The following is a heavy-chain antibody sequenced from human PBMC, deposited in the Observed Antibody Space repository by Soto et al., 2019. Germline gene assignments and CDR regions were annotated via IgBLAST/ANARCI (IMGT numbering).Heavy chain of an antibody. CDR1: GYTFTDYF. V-gene: IGHV1-2*02. CDR3: ATDDAKSSSYYYFALDV. CDR2: INPNSGGP. Sequence: ASVKVSCKASGYTFTDYFIHWVRPAPGQGLEWVGWINPNSGGPKYAQKYQGRVTMTRDTSISTVYMALSRLTSDDTAVYYCATDDAKSSSYYYFALDVWGHGTTVTVSS. D-gene: IGHD6-6*01. J-gene: IGHJ6*02.